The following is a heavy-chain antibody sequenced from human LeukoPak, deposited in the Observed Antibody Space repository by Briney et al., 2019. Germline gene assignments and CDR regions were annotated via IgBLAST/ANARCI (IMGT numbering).Heavy chain of an antibody. CDR1: GYTLVANH. D-gene: IGHD3-16*02. CDR2: INPNTGGT. CDR3: ARPYDYLWGSYRNDAFEI. J-gene: IGHJ3*02. V-gene: IGHV1-2*02. Sequence: ASVKVSCKTSGYTLVANHLHWVRQAPGQGPEWMGWINPNTGGTNYAQKFQGRVTMTRDTSISTVYMELSRLRSDDTAVYFCARPYDYLWGSYRNDAFEIWGQGTMVTVSS.